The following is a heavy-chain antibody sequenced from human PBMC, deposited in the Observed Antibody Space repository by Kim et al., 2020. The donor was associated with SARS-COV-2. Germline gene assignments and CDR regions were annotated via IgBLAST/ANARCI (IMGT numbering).Heavy chain of an antibody. CDR1: GFTFSSYA. V-gene: IGHV3-23*01. CDR2: ISGDGGAT. Sequence: GGSLRLSCAASGFTFSSYAMSWVRQAPGKGLEWVSTISGDGGATYYAYSVKGRVTISRDNYKTTLYLEVNSPRAEDTALYYCARAHCSGGTCYRPPDHWGQGTLVTVSS. CDR3: ARAHCSGGTCYRPPDH. D-gene: IGHD2-15*01. J-gene: IGHJ4*02.